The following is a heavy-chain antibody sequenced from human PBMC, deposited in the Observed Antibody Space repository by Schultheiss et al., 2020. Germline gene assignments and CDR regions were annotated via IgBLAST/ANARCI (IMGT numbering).Heavy chain of an antibody. D-gene: IGHD2-2*01. CDR2: IYHSGST. CDR3: ARCREIVVVPAAPYYYMDV. Sequence: SETLSLTCTVSGGSISNYYWSWIRQPPGKGLEWIGNIYHSGSTKNNPSLKSRVTISVDTSKNQFSLKLTSVTAADTAVYYCARCREIVVVPAAPYYYMDVWGKGTTVTVSS. V-gene: IGHV4-59*08. CDR1: GGSISNYY. J-gene: IGHJ6*03.